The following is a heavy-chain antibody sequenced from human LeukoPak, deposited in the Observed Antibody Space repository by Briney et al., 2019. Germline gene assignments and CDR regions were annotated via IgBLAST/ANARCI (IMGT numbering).Heavy chain of an antibody. Sequence: SETLSLTCTVSGGSISSSTCYWGWIRQPPGKGLGWIGNIYYGGSTYYNPSLKSRVTISVDTSKNQFSLKLSSVTAADTAVFYCARYYRNGPLDYWGQGTLVTVSS. CDR3: ARYYRNGPLDY. CDR1: GGSISSSTCY. D-gene: IGHD1-26*01. V-gene: IGHV4-39*01. J-gene: IGHJ4*02. CDR2: IYYGGST.